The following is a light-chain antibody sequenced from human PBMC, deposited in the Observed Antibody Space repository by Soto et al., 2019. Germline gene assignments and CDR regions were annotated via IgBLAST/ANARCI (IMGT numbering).Light chain of an antibody. V-gene: IGKV1-5*01. CDR1: QSISKW. CDR2: AAS. Sequence: DIQMTQSPSTLSASVGERVTMTCRASQSISKWLAWYQQKPGTAPKLLIYAASILQSGVPSRFSGSGSGTDFTLTISSLQPEDIATYYCQQYENLPTFGQGTRLEIK. J-gene: IGKJ5*01. CDR3: QQYENLPT.